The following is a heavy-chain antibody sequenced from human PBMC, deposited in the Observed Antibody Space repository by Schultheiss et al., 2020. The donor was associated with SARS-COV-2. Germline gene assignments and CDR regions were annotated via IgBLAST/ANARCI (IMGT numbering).Heavy chain of an antibody. CDR3: ARGSTILDF. Sequence: GGSLRLSCAASGFYFNTYWMTWVRQAPGKGLEWVANIKQDESEIFFADSVKGRFTISRDNAKNSLYLQMNSLRVEDTAVYFCARGSTILDFWGQGTLVTVSS. D-gene: IGHD5-24*01. CDR2: IKQDESEI. V-gene: IGHV3-7*05. J-gene: IGHJ4*02. CDR1: GFYFNTYW.